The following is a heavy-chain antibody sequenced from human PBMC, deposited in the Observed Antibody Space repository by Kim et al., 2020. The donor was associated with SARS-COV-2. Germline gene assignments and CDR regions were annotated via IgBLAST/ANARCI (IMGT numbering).Heavy chain of an antibody. CDR3: AASVAGGIFDY. J-gene: IGHJ4*02. CDR2: INAGSDNT. D-gene: IGHD6-19*01. V-gene: IGHV1-3*01. CDR1: GYTFTSYT. Sequence: ASVKVSCKASGYTFTSYTMHWVRQAPGQRLEWMGWINAGSDNTKYSQKFQGRVTITRDTSASTAYMELSSLRSEDTAMYYCAASVAGGIFDYWGQGTLVTVSS.